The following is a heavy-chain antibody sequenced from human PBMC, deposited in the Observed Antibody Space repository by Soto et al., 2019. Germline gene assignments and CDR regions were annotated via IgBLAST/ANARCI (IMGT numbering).Heavy chain of an antibody. D-gene: IGHD3-9*01. CDR1: GGTFSSYT. CDR3: ARDILTPLDAFDI. V-gene: IGHV1-69*04. Sequence: SVKVSCKASGGTFSSYTISWVRQAPGQGLEWMGRIIPILGIANYAQKFQGRVTITADKSTSTAYMELSSLRSEDTAVYYCARDILTPLDAFDIWGQGTMVTVSS. CDR2: IIPILGIA. J-gene: IGHJ3*02.